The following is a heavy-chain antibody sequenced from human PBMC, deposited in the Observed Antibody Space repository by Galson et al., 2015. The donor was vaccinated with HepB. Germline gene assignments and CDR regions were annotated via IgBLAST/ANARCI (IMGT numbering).Heavy chain of an antibody. V-gene: IGHV4-4*07. CDR2: IYTSGST. Sequence: ETLSLTCTVSGGSISSYYWSWIRQPAGKGLEWIGRIYTSGSTNYNPSLKSRVTISVDTSKNQFSLKLSSVTAADTAVYCCATLTAGHCSSTSCYDYWGQGTLVTVSS. D-gene: IGHD2-2*01. CDR1: GGSISSYY. J-gene: IGHJ4*02. CDR3: ATLTAGHCSSTSCYDY.